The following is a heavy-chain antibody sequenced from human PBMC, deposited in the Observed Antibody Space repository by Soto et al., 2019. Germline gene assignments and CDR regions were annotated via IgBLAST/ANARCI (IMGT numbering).Heavy chain of an antibody. Sequence: TSETLSLTCTVSGGSISSYYWSWIRQPPGKGLEWIGYIYYSGSTNYNPSLKSRVTISVDTSKNQFSLKLSSVTAADTAVYYCARRYASCFDYWGQGTLVTVSS. CDR1: GGSISSYY. J-gene: IGHJ4*02. V-gene: IGHV4-59*08. CDR2: IYYSGST. CDR3: ARRYASCFDY. D-gene: IGHD2-2*01.